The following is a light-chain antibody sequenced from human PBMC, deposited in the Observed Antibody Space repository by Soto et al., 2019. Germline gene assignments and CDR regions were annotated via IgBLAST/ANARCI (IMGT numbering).Light chain of an antibody. CDR3: QQYGSSPFS. CDR2: GAS. J-gene: IGKJ2*01. CDR1: QSVSSSY. V-gene: IGKV3-20*01. Sequence: ALTQSPGTLSLSPKERTTLSCRSSQSVSSSYLAWYQQKTGQDPRLLIYGASSRATGIPDRFSGSGSGTDFTLTISRLEPEDFAVYYWQQYGSSPFSFGQGTKVDIK.